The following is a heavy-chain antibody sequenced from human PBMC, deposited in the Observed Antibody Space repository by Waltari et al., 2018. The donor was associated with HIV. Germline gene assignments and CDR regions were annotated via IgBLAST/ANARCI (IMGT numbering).Heavy chain of an antibody. Sequence: QVHLQESGPGLVKPSETLSLTCAVSGFSIINGYYWGWILPPPGKGLEWIASIYHGGNTYYNPSLKSRVTVSVDTSKNQFSLKLSSVTAADTAVYYCAREGVYSNFWTGDRHWGQGSLVTVSS. CDR2: IYHGGNT. J-gene: IGHJ4*02. CDR3: AREGVYSNFWTGDRH. CDR1: GFSIINGYY. V-gene: IGHV4-38-2*02. D-gene: IGHD3-3*01.